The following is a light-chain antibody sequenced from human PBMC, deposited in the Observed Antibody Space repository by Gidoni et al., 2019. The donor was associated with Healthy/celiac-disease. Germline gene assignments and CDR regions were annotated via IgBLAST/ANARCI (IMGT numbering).Light chain of an antibody. CDR1: QSVSSN. J-gene: IGKJ2*01. Sequence: EIEITQSPATLSVSPGERATLSCRASQSVSSNLAWYQQKPGQAPRLLIYGASTRATGIPARVSGSGSGTEFTLTISSLQSEDFAVYYCQQYNNWPPYTFGQGTKLEIK. V-gene: IGKV3-15*01. CDR3: QQYNNWPPYT. CDR2: GAS.